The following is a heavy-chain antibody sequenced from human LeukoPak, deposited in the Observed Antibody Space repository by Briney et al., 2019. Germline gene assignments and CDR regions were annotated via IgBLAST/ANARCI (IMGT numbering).Heavy chain of an antibody. V-gene: IGHV1-2*02. Sequence: ASVKVSCKASGYTFTGYYMHWVRQAPGQGLEWMGWINPNSGGTNYAQKFQGRVTMTRDTSISTAYMELSRLRSDDTAVYYCARVDIVATTLDYWGQGTLVTVSS. CDR1: GYTFTGYY. D-gene: IGHD5-12*01. J-gene: IGHJ4*02. CDR2: INPNSGGT. CDR3: ARVDIVATTLDY.